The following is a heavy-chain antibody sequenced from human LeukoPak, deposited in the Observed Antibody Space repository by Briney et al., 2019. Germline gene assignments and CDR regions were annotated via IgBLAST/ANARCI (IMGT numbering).Heavy chain of an antibody. CDR1: GGTFSSYA. CDR2: MNPNSGNT. CDR3: ARTTNWNYMGY. Sequence: ASVKVSCKASGGTFSSYAISWVRQAPGQGLEWMGWMNPNSGNTGYAQKFQGRVTITRNTSISTAYMELSSLRSEDTAVYYCARTTNWNYMGYWGQGTLVTVSS. D-gene: IGHD1-20*01. V-gene: IGHV1-8*03. J-gene: IGHJ4*02.